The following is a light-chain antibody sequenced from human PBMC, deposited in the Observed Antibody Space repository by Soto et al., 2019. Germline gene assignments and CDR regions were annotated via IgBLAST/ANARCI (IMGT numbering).Light chain of an antibody. J-gene: IGKJ5*01. CDR2: GAS. Sequence: EIVMTQSPGALSVSPGERVTLSCKASQSAAINLAWYQQKPGQAPRLLIYGASTRATGTPARFSGSVSGTEFTLTISSLQSEDFAVYYCQQYNNWPPITFGQGTRLEIK. CDR3: QQYNNWPPIT. V-gene: IGKV3-15*01. CDR1: QSAAIN.